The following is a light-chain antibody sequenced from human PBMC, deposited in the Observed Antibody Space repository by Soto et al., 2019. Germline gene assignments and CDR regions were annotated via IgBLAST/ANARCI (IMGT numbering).Light chain of an antibody. V-gene: IGKV3-11*01. J-gene: IGKJ4*01. Sequence: EIVLTQSPATLSLSPGERATLSCRASQSVSSYLAWYQQKPGQAHRLLIYDASNRATGIPARFSGSGSGTAFTLTISSLEPEDFAVYYCQQRSNWLTFGGGTKVEIK. CDR1: QSVSSY. CDR3: QQRSNWLT. CDR2: DAS.